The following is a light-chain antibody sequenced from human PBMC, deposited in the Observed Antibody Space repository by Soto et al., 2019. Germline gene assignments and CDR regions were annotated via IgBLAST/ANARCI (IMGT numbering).Light chain of an antibody. CDR1: QSVSSN. CDR2: GAS. CDR3: QQYNNWPRT. V-gene: IGKV3-15*01. Sequence: EIVMTQSPATLSLSPGERATLSCRASQSVSSNLAWYQQKPGQAPRLLIYGASTRATGIPARFSGSGSGTEFTLTISSLQSEDFAVYYCQQYNNWPRTFGQGSMVDVK. J-gene: IGKJ1*01.